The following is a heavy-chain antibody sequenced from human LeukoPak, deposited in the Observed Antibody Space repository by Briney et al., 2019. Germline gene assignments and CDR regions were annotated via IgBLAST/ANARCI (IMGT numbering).Heavy chain of an antibody. Sequence: GRSLRLSCAASGFTFSSYGMHWVRQAPGKELEWVAVISYDGSNKYYADSVKGRFTISRDNSKNTLYLQMNSLRAEDTAVYYCAKELRYYGGYDYWGQGTLVTVSS. CDR2: ISYDGSNK. V-gene: IGHV3-30*18. CDR3: AKELRYYGGYDY. J-gene: IGHJ4*02. CDR1: GFTFSSYG. D-gene: IGHD4-23*01.